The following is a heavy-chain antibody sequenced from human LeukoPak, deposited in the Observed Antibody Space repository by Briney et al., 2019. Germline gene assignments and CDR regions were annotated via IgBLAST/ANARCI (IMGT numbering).Heavy chain of an antibody. D-gene: IGHD2-15*01. CDR3: ARVRGRCSGDSCYSDY. V-gene: IGHV3-33*02. Sequence: GGSLRLPCAASGFTFRSNGMHGVRQAPGKGLEWVAIIWPDGRNKYYADPAKGRFTISRDDSTNTVYLQMISLRADDTAVYYCARVRGRCSGDSCYSDYWGQGTLVTVSS. CDR1: GFTFRSNG. J-gene: IGHJ4*02. CDR2: IWPDGRNK.